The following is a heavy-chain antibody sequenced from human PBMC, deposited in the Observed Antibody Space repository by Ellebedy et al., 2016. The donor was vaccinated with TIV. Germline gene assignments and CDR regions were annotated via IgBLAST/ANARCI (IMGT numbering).Heavy chain of an antibody. V-gene: IGHV1-3*01. D-gene: IGHD3-22*01. Sequence: ASVKVSXKASGYTFTSYAMHWVRQAPGQRLEWMGWINAGNGNTKYSQKFQGRVTITRDTSASTAYMELSSLRSEDTAVYYCARGNLPYYYDSSGYFDAFDIWGQGTMVTVSS. CDR1: GYTFTSYA. CDR3: ARGNLPYYYDSSGYFDAFDI. J-gene: IGHJ3*02. CDR2: INAGNGNT.